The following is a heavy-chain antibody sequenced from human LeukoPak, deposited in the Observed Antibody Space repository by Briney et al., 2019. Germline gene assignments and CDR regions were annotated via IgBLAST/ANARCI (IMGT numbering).Heavy chain of an antibody. CDR3: ARGNRGNYYYGMDV. CDR2: ISSYGDST. CDR1: GFTFSSYA. V-gene: IGHV3-64*02. Sequence: GGSLGLSCAASGFTFSSYAMHWVRQAPGKGLEYVSAISSYGDSTYYADSVKGRFTISRDNSKKTLYLEMGSLRAEDMAVYYCARGNRGNYYYGMDVWGQGTTVTVSS. J-gene: IGHJ6*02.